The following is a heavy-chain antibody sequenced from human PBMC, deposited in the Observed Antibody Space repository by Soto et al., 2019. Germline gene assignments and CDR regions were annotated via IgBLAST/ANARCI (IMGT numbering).Heavy chain of an antibody. D-gene: IGHD3-22*01. CDR3: ARDGMIVVVITRYYYGMDV. J-gene: IGHJ6*02. CDR2: ISAYNGNT. V-gene: IGHV1-18*04. CDR1: GYTFTSYG. Sequence: ASVKVSGKASGYTFTSYGISWVRQAPGQGLEWMGWISAYNGNTNYTQKLQGRVTMTTDTSTSTAYMELRSLRSDDTAVYYCARDGMIVVVITRYYYGMDVWGQGTTVTVSS.